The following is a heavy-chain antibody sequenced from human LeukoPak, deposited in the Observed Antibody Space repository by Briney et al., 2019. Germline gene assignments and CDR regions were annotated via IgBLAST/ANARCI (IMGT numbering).Heavy chain of an antibody. D-gene: IGHD6-19*01. CDR2: IYDSGTT. CDR3: AGRRSSGWYAY. CDR1: GFTVSSNY. Sequence: GGSLRLSCATSGFTVSSNYMSWVRQAPGKGLEWVSVIYDSGTTYYADSVKGRFLIFRDTSKNTVDLQMNSLRVEDTAVYYCAGRRSSGWYAYWGQGTLVTVPS. V-gene: IGHV3-53*01. J-gene: IGHJ4*02.